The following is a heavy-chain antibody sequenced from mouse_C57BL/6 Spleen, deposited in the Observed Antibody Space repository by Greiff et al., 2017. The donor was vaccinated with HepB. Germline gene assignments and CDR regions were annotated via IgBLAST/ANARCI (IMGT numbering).Heavy chain of an antibody. CDR2: INPSSGYT. CDR3: ARPSRDWYFDV. Sequence: QVQLQQSGAELARPGASVKMSCKASGYTFTSYTMHWVKQRPGQGLEWIGYINPSSGYTKYNQKFKDKATLTADKSSSTAYMQLSSLTSEDSAVYYCARPSRDWYFDVWGTGTTVTVSS. V-gene: IGHV1-4*01. D-gene: IGHD1-1*01. CDR1: GYTFTSYT. J-gene: IGHJ1*03.